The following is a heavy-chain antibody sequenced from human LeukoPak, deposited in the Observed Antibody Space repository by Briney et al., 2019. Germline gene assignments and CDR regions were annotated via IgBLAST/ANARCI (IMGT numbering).Heavy chain of an antibody. J-gene: IGHJ5*02. CDR3: ARGSPIYHWFDP. V-gene: IGHV4-34*01. Sequence: SETLSLTCAVYGGSFSGYYWSWIRQPPGKGLEWIGEIKHSGSTNYNPSLKSRVTISVDTSKNQFSLKLSSVTAADTAVYYCARGSPIYHWFDPWGQGTLVTVSS. CDR1: GGSFSGYY. CDR2: IKHSGST. D-gene: IGHD2/OR15-2a*01.